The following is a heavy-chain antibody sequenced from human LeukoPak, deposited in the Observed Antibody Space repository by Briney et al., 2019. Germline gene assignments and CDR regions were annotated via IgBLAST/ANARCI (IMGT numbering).Heavy chain of an antibody. Sequence: ASVKVSCKASGYTFTSYAISWVRQAPGQGLEWMGWISANIGTANYAQKFQGRVTITADESTSTAYMELSSLRSEDTAVYYCATVREDTAMATYYYYYYMDVWGKGTTVTISS. CDR1: GYTFTSYA. J-gene: IGHJ6*03. CDR2: ISANIGTA. D-gene: IGHD5-18*01. CDR3: ATVREDTAMATYYYYYYMDV. V-gene: IGHV1-69*13.